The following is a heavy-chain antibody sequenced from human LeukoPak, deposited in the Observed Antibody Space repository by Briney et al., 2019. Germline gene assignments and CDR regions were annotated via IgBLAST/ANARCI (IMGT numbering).Heavy chain of an antibody. J-gene: IGHJ3*02. CDR3: ARDRNHAFDI. Sequence: SETLSLTCTVSGGSISSGGYYWSWIRQHPGKGLEWIGYIYYSGGTYCNPSLKSRVTISVDTSKNQFSLKLSSVTAADTAVYYCARDRNHAFDIWGQGTMVTVSS. V-gene: IGHV4-31*03. CDR2: IYYSGGT. CDR1: GGSISSGGYY. D-gene: IGHD1-1*01.